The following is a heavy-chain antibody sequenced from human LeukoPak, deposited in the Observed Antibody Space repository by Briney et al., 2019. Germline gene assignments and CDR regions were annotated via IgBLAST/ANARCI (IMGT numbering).Heavy chain of an antibody. D-gene: IGHD3-22*01. CDR2: ISAYNGNT. Sequence: CXASXYTFTSYGISWVRQAPGQGLEWMGWISAYNGNTHYAQKLQGRVTITTDTSTSTVYMEVRSLRSDDTAVYYCXXXXXXXXXXDSRGYYSYYFDYWGQGTLVTVSS. V-gene: IGHV1-18*01. CDR3: XXXXXXXXXXDSRGYYSYYFDY. CDR1: XYTFTSYG. J-gene: IGHJ4*02.